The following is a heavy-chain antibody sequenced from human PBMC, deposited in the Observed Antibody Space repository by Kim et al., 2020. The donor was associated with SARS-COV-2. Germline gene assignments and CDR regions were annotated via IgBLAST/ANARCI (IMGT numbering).Heavy chain of an antibody. CDR1: GYTFTSYA. V-gene: IGHV1-3*01. D-gene: IGHD2-2*01. CDR2: INAGNGNT. CDR3: ASATYCSSTSCVDAFDI. J-gene: IGHJ3*02. Sequence: ASVKVSCKASGYTFTSYAMHWVRQAPGQRLEWMGWINAGNGNTKYSQKFQGRVTITRDTSASTAYMELSSLRSEDTAVYYCASATYCSSTSCVDAFDIWGQGTMVTVSS.